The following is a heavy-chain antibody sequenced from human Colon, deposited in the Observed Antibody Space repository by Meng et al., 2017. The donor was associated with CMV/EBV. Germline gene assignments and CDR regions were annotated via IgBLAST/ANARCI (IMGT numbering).Heavy chain of an antibody. CDR3: AGGSYQAWELLHY. D-gene: IGHD1-26*01. CDR1: GGSFSEYD. J-gene: IGHJ4*02. Sequence: QVQLPQSGAGLLEPSEALSRPCAVYGGSFSEYDWSWFRHPPGRGLEWIGEIRHSGSTSYSYNSSLKSRVTISIDTSKNQFSLELTSVTAADTAVYYCAGGSYQAWELLHYWGQGTLVTVSS. CDR2: IRHSGSTSY. V-gene: IGHV4-34*01.